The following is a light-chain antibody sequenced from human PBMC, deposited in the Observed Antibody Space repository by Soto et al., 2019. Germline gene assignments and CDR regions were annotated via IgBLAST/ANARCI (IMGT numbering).Light chain of an antibody. V-gene: IGKV1-5*03. CDR2: KAS. CDR3: QHYNSYSEA. J-gene: IGKJ1*01. Sequence: DIQITQSPSTLSASVGDRVTITCRASQSISSWLAWYQQKPGKAPKVLIYKASSLESGVPSRFSGSGSGTEFTLTFSSLQPDDFATYYCQHYNSYSEAFGQGTKVDI. CDR1: QSISSW.